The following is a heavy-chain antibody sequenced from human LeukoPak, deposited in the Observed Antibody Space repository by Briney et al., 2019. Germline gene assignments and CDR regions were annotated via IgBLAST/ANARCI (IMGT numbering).Heavy chain of an antibody. V-gene: IGHV3-7*01. CDR3: ARDLYYYGSGSYLAFDI. J-gene: IGHJ3*02. CDR1: GFTFSSYW. D-gene: IGHD3-10*01. Sequence: AGGSLRLSCAASGFTFSSYWMTWVRQAPGKGLEWVANIKQDGSEKYYVDSVKGRFTISRDNAKNSLYLQMNSLRAEDTAVYYCARDLYYYGSGSYLAFDIWGQGTMVTVSS. CDR2: IKQDGSEK.